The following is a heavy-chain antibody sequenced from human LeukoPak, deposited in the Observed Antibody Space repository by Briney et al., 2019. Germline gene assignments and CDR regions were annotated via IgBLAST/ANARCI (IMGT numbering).Heavy chain of an antibody. CDR2: IYYSGSP. CDR3: ARRPSQVSVPNWFDP. V-gene: IGHV4-39*01. Sequence: SETLSLTCTVSGGSISSTSYYWAWIRQPPGKGLEWIGSIYYSGSPYYNPSLKSRVTISIDTSKKQFSLNLSSVTAADTAVYYCARRPSQVSVPNWFDPWGQGTLVTVSS. J-gene: IGHJ5*02. D-gene: IGHD1-1*01. CDR1: GGSISSTSYY.